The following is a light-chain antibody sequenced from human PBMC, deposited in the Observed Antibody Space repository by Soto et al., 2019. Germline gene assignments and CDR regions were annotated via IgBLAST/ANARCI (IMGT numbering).Light chain of an antibody. V-gene: IGKV3-15*01. CDR2: GVS. J-gene: IGKJ2*01. CDR3: HQYDDGPYT. Sequence: EIVMTQSPATLSLSPGERATLSCRASQSVSSNVAWYQQIPGQTPRLLIYGVSTRATGIPVRFSGSGSGTEFTLTISSLQSEDFAVYYCHQYDDGPYTFGQGTKVDIK. CDR1: QSVSSN.